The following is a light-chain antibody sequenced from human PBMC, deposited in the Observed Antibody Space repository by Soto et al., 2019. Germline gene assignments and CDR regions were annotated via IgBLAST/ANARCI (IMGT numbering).Light chain of an antibody. CDR3: QQYESSPPT. Sequence: EVVLTQSQGTLSLSPGERATLSCRASQSLNRNYLAWYQRKPGQPPRLLMYGAFNRATDIPARFSGSVSGTDFTLTITRLEPEDFAVYYCQQYESSPPTFGQGTKVEF. CDR1: QSLNRNY. J-gene: IGKJ1*01. V-gene: IGKV3-20*01. CDR2: GAF.